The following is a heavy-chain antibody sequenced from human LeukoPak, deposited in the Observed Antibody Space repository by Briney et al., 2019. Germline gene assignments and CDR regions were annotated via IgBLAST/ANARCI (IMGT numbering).Heavy chain of an antibody. CDR3: ARPSLGYCSGGSCYSGGGYYFDY. CDR1: GGSISSSSYY. V-gene: IGHV4-39*01. D-gene: IGHD2-15*01. Sequence: SETLSLTCTVSGGSISSSSYYWGWIRQPPGKGLEWIGSIYYSGSTYYNPSLKSRVTISVDTSKNQFSLKLSSVTAADTAAYYCARPSLGYCSGGSCYSGGGYYFDYWGQGTLVTVSS. CDR2: IYYSGST. J-gene: IGHJ4*02.